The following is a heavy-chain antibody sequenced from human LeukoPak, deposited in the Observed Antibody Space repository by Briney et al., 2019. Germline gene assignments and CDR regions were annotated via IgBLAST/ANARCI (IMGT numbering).Heavy chain of an antibody. CDR3: ARDCSGNTCYRAGY. CDR1: GFTFNNYW. Sequence: GSLRLSCAASGFTFNNYWMSWVRQAPGKGLEWVANIKQDGSEKYYVDSVKGRFTISRDNAKNSLYLQMNSLRSEDTAVYYCARDCSGNTCYRAGYWGQGTLVTVSS. D-gene: IGHD2-2*01. CDR2: IKQDGSEK. J-gene: IGHJ4*02. V-gene: IGHV3-7*01.